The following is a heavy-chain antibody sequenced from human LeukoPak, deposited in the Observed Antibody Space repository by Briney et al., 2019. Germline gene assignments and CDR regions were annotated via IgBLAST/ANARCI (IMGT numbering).Heavy chain of an antibody. CDR2: IDSSSRTI. Sequence: GGSLRLSCAASGFTFSAYSMNWVRQAPGKGLEWISYIDSSSRTIYYADSVKGRFTISRDNARNSLYLQMNSLRDEDTAVYYCARVKDKGEYYFDYWGQGTLVTVSS. V-gene: IGHV3-48*02. J-gene: IGHJ4*02. D-gene: IGHD3-10*01. CDR1: GFTFSAYS. CDR3: ARVKDKGEYYFDY.